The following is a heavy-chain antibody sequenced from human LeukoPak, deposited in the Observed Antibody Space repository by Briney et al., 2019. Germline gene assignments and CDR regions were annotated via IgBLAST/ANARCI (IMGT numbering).Heavy chain of an antibody. CDR1: GGSISGYY. J-gene: IGHJ4*02. V-gene: IGHV4-4*07. D-gene: IGHD3-10*01. Sequence: TLSLTCTVSGGSISGYYWSWIRQSAGKGLEWIGRIYTSGSTNYNPSLKSRVTMSVDTSKNQLSLKLSSVTAADTAIYYCARHATNIYGPFDYWGQRTLVTVSS. CDR3: ARHATNIYGPFDY. CDR2: IYTSGST.